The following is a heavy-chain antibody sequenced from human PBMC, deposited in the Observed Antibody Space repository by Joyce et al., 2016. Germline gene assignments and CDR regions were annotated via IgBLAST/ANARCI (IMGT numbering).Heavy chain of an antibody. CDR2: IYYSGIT. CDR1: GASIRGSPYY. Sequence: QLHLQESGPGLVKPSETLSLNCTVSGASIRGSPYYWAWIRQSPGLGLEWIGGIYYSGITYYNPSLKSRVTISVDTSKNQFSLTLTSMTAADTAVYFCARDTSPHSIDSWGQGTLVSVSS. V-gene: IGHV4-39*07. CDR3: ARDTSPHSIDS. D-gene: IGHD2-15*01. J-gene: IGHJ4*02.